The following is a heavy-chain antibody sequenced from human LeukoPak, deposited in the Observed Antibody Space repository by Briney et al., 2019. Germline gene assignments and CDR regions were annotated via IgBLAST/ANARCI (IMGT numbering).Heavy chain of an antibody. CDR2: IRSKAYGGTT. J-gene: IGHJ4*02. CDR3: VRGRIGLDY. Sequence: GGSLRPSCPASGFKFGEYGVTWVRQAPGKGLEWVGVIRSKAYGGTTQYAAPVKGRFTFSRDDSKGVAYLQINSLNIEDTAVYYCVRGRIGLDYWGQGTLVTVSS. CDR1: GFKFGEYG. V-gene: IGHV3-49*04. D-gene: IGHD3-16*01.